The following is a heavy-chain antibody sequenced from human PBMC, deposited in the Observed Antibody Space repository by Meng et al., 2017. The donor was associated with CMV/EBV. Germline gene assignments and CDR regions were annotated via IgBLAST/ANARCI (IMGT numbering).Heavy chain of an antibody. CDR1: GYTFNSYG. Sequence: QVQLVQSVVVGKKLGDAVKGSCKASGYTFNSYGISWVRQAPGQGLEWMGWISAYNGNTNYAQKLQGRVTMTTDTSTSTAYMELRSLRSDDTAVYYCARGRRGADNWFDPWGQGTLVTVSS. CDR3: ARGRRGADNWFDP. J-gene: IGHJ5*02. V-gene: IGHV1-18*01. CDR2: ISAYNGNT.